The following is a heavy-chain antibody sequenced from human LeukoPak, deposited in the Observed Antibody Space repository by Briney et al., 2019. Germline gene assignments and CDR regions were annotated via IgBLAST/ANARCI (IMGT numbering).Heavy chain of an antibody. CDR1: GYTFTDYY. V-gene: IGHV1-2*02. D-gene: IGHD2-2*01. CDR3: ARANALYCSSTSCLFDY. J-gene: IGHJ4*02. Sequence: ASVKVSCKASGYTFTDYYIHWVRQAPGQGLEWMAWINPNSGGTYYAQNFHDRITLTRDTSISTAYMELSKLRSDDTAIYYCARANALYCSSTSCLFDYWGQGTLVTVSS. CDR2: INPNSGGT.